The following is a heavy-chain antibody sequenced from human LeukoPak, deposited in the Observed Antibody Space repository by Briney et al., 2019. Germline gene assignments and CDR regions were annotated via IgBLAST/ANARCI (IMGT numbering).Heavy chain of an antibody. CDR3: ARDSPKRYSGSYFDY. D-gene: IGHD1-26*01. Sequence: SETLSLTCAVSGDSINNNNYYWTWIRQPAGKGLEWIGRIHTSGSTNYNPSLKSRVTISVDTSKNQFSLTLNSVTAADTAIYYCARDSPKRYSGSYFDYWGQGTLVTVSS. CDR2: IHTSGST. CDR1: GDSINNNNYY. V-gene: IGHV4-61*02. J-gene: IGHJ4*02.